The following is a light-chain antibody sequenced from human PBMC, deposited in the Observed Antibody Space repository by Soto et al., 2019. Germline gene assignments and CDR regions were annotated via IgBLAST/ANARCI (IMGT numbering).Light chain of an antibody. CDR1: SSNIGSYT. V-gene: IGLV1-44*01. CDR2: SNN. CDR3: AAWDDSLNGGV. J-gene: IGLJ3*02. Sequence: QSVLTQPPSASGTPGQRVTISCSGSSSNIGSYTVNWFQQPPGTTPKLLIYSNNQRPSGVPDRFSGSKSGTSASLAISGLQSEDEADYYCAAWDDSLNGGVFGGGTKLTVL.